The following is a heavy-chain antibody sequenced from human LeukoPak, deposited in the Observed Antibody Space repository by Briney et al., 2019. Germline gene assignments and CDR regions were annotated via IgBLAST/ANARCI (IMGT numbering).Heavy chain of an antibody. CDR2: IKQDGSEK. CDR1: GFTFSSYW. Sequence: GGSLRLSCAASGFTFSSYWMSWVRQSPGKGLEWVANIKQDGSEKYYVDSVKGRFTISRDNAKNSLCLQMNSLRAEDTAVYYCARDPSQYGDYSYYYGMDVWGQGTTVTVSS. CDR3: ARDPSQYGDYSYYYGMDV. J-gene: IGHJ6*02. D-gene: IGHD4-17*01. V-gene: IGHV3-7*01.